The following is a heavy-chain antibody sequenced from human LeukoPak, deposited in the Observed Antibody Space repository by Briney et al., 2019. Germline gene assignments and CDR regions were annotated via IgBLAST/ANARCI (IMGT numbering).Heavy chain of an antibody. V-gene: IGHV1-46*01. D-gene: IGHD2-2*01. CDR3: ASTPQLLISNNWFDP. CDR1: GYTFTSYY. CDR2: INPSGGST. J-gene: IGHJ5*02. Sequence: ASVKVSCKASGYTFTSYYMHCVRQAPGQGLEWMGIINPSGGSTSYAQKFQGRVTMTRDTSTSTVYMELSSLRSEDTAVYYCASTPQLLISNNWFDPWGQGTLVTVSS.